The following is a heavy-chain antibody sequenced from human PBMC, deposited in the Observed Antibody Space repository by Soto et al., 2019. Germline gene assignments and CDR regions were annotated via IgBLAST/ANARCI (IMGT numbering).Heavy chain of an antibody. D-gene: IGHD4-17*01. CDR2: VIPTFDTA. J-gene: IGHJ4*02. CDR1: GGTYCSYA. V-gene: IGHV1-69*13. CDR3: DGAPRVSHDY. Sequence: SLKVSCKASGGTYCSYAIRWVRQAPGQGIEWMGGVIPTFDTANYAQKFQGRVTITADESTSTAYMELSSLSSEDTAVYYCDGAPRVSHDYWGQGTLVTV.